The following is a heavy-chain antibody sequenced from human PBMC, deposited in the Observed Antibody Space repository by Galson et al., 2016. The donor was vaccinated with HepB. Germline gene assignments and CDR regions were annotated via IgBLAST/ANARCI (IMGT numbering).Heavy chain of an antibody. CDR1: GFGFSNWD. Sequence: SLRLSCAASGFGFSNWDMHWVRQAPGKVLEWVAVISKSGGITYYGDSVKGRFTISRDNAKNTVYLQMNRLRAEDTAVYYCSSWPTELEANDFWGHGTLVTVSS. CDR3: SSWPTELEANDF. J-gene: IGHJ4*01. V-gene: IGHV3-30-3*01. D-gene: IGHD1-1*01. CDR2: ISKSGGIT.